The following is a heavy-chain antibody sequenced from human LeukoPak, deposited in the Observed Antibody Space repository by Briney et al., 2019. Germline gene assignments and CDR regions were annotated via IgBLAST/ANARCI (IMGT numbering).Heavy chain of an antibody. D-gene: IGHD2-15*01. CDR2: IYYSGNT. CDR1: GGSISSSNYH. V-gene: IGHV4-39*01. J-gene: IGHJ4*02. CDR3: ARRKGYCSGGSCYFDY. Sequence: PSETLSLTCIVSGGSISSSNYHWAWIRQPPGKELEWIGSIYYSGNTYYNPSLKSRVTISVDTSKNQFSLKLKSVTAADTAVYYCARRKGYCSGGSCYFDYWGQGTLVTVSP.